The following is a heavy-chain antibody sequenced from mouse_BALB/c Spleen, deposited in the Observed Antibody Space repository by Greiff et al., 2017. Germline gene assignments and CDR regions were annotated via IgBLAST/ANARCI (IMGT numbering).Heavy chain of an antibody. J-gene: IGHJ4*01. V-gene: IGHV1-7*01. CDR3: ARDYYGSSGGDYYAMDY. D-gene: IGHD1-1*01. CDR1: GYTFTSYW. CDR2: INPSTGYT. Sequence: QVQLKESGAELAKPGASVKMSCKASGYTFTSYWMHWVKQRPGQGLEWIGYINPSTGYTEYNQKFKDKATLTADKSSSTAYMQLSSLTSEDSAVYYCARDYYGSSGGDYYAMDYWGQGTSVTVSS.